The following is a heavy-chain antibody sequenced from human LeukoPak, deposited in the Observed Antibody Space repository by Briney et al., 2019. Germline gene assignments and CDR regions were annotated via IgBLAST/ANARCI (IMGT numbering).Heavy chain of an antibody. Sequence: ASVKVSCKASGYTFTSYYMHWVRQAPGQGLEWMGLINPTGDSTGYAQKFQGRVTMTRDMSTSTDYMELSSLKASDTAMYYCARKGWLQLAVAFDIWGQGTMVTVSS. CDR3: ARKGWLQLAVAFDI. J-gene: IGHJ3*02. CDR1: GYTFTSYY. V-gene: IGHV1-46*01. CDR2: INPTGDST. D-gene: IGHD5-24*01.